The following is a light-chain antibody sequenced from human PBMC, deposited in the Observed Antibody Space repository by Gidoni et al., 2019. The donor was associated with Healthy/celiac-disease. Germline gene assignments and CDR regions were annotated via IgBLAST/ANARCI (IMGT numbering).Light chain of an antibody. CDR3: QQYNSWPPFT. CDR1: QSFSSN. V-gene: IGKV3-15*01. CDR2: VAS. J-gene: IGKJ3*01. Sequence: DIVMTQSPATLSVSPGERATISCRASQSFSSNLAWYQQKPGQAPMLLIYVASTRATGIPARFSGSGSGTEFTLTISSLQSEDFEVYYCQQYNSWPPFTFXPXTKVDIK.